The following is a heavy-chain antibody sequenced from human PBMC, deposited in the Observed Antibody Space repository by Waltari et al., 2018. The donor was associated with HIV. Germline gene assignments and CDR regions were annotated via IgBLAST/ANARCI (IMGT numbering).Heavy chain of an antibody. Sequence: QVQLVQSGAEVKKPGASVKVSCKASGYTFAGYSIHWVRQAPGQGLEWIGWIDPKSGGTKYAQKFQGRVTMTRDTSISTAYMELSRLRSDDTAVYYCVRGTLTLDYWGQGTLVTVSS. CDR2: IDPKSGGT. CDR1: GYTFAGYS. D-gene: IGHD1-1*01. V-gene: IGHV1-2*02. CDR3: VRGTLTLDY. J-gene: IGHJ4*02.